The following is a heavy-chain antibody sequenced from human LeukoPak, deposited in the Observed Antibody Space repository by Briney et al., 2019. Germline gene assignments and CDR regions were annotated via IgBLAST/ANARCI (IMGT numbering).Heavy chain of an antibody. D-gene: IGHD6-13*01. J-gene: IGHJ6*02. CDR2: TYYRSKWYN. Sequence: SQTLSLTCAISGDSVSSNSAAWNWIRQSPSRGLEWLGSTYYRSKWYNDYAVSVKSRITINPDTSKNQFSLQLNSVTPEDTAVYYCARGEGSSWYYYYGMDVWGQGTTVTVSS. V-gene: IGHV6-1*01. CDR1: GDSVSSNSAA. CDR3: ARGEGSSWYYYYGMDV.